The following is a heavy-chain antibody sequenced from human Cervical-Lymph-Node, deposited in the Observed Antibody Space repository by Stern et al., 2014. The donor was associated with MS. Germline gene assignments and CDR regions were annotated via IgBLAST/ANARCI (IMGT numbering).Heavy chain of an antibody. CDR1: GFTFSSYA. CDR3: ARELRGAATQIFDY. CDR2: ISYDGSNK. J-gene: IGHJ4*02. D-gene: IGHD2-15*01. V-gene: IGHV3-30*01. Sequence: QLVESGGGVVQPGRSLRLSCAASGFTFSSYAMHWVRQAPGKGLEWVAVISYDGSNKYYADSVKGRFTISRDNSKNTLYLQMNSLRAEDTAVYYCARELRGAATQIFDYWGQGTLVTVSS.